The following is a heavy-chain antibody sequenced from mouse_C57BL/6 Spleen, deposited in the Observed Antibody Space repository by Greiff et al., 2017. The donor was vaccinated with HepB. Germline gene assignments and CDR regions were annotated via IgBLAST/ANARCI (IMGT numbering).Heavy chain of an antibody. J-gene: IGHJ1*03. CDR3: ARERDGYYFYWYFDV. V-gene: IGHV5-16*01. D-gene: IGHD2-3*01. CDR2: INYDGSST. Sequence: DVMLVESEGGLVQPGSSMKLSCTASGFTFSDYYMAWVRQVPEKGLEWVANINYDGSSTYYLDSLKSRFIISRDNAKNILYLQMSSLKSEDTATYYCARERDGYYFYWYFDVWGTGTTVTVSS. CDR1: GFTFSDYY.